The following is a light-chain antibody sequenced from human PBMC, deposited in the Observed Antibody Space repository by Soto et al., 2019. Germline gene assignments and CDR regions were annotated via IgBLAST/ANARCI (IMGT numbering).Light chain of an antibody. CDR3: QQRSNWLT. V-gene: IGKV3-11*01. J-gene: IGKJ4*01. Sequence: EIVMPQSPVTLSVSPGEIATRSCRASQSVSSSLAWYQQKPGQAPRLLICDASSRASGIPARFSGSGSGTDFTLTISSLEPEDFAVYYCQQRSNWLTFGGGTKVDI. CDR1: QSVSSS. CDR2: DAS.